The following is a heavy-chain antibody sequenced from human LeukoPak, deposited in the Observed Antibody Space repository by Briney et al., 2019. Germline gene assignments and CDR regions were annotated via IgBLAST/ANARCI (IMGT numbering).Heavy chain of an antibody. Sequence: SGTLSLTCTVSGGSITSYYRSWIRQSPGKGLEWIGYMYYSGSTEYNPSLKSRVTISVDTSKNQFSLKLSSVTAADTAVYYCARLPMAVTPHVDHWGQGTLVTVSS. D-gene: IGHD4-23*01. CDR2: MYYSGST. CDR3: ARLPMAVTPHVDH. J-gene: IGHJ4*02. V-gene: IGHV4-59*01. CDR1: GGSITSYY.